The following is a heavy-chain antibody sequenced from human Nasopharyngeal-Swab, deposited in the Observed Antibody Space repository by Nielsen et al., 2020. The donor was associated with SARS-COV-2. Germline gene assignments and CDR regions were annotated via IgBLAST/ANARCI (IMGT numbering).Heavy chain of an antibody. CDR1: GDSVSSDSAA. CDR2: TYYRSKWYN. J-gene: IGHJ4*02. CDR3: AREPGGAAAGPLFDY. D-gene: IGHD6-13*01. Sequence: SQTLSLTCAISGDSVSSDSAAWSWLRQSPSRGLEWLGRTYYRSKWYNDYAVSVKSRITINPDTSKNQFSLQLNSVTPEDTAVYYCAREPGGAAAGPLFDYWGQGTLVTVSS. V-gene: IGHV6-1*01.